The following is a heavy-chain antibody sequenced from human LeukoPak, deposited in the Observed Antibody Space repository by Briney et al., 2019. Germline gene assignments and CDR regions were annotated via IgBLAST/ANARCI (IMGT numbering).Heavy chain of an antibody. CDR3: ARGAAYSNSSLAWYLDL. CDR1: GGSFSGYY. J-gene: IGHJ2*01. V-gene: IGHV4-34*01. Sequence: SETLSLTCAVYGGSFSGYYWSWIRQPPGKGLEWIGEINHSGSTNYNPSLKSRVTISVDTSKKQFSLQLSSVTAADTAVYYCARGAAYSNSSLAWYLDLWGRGTLVTVSS. D-gene: IGHD6-6*01. CDR2: INHSGST.